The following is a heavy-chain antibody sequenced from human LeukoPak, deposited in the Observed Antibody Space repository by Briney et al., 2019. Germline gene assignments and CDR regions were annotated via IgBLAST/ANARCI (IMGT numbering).Heavy chain of an antibody. CDR2: ISYDGSNK. Sequence: GGSLRLSCAASVFTFSSYAMHWVRDSPGKGLEWVAYISYDGSNKYYADSVKGRFTISRDNSKNTLYLQTNSVRAEDTAVYYCARDHDYGDYGTFDYWGQGTLVTVSS. D-gene: IGHD4-17*01. V-gene: IGHV3-30*04. CDR1: VFTFSSYA. CDR3: ARDHDYGDYGTFDY. J-gene: IGHJ4*02.